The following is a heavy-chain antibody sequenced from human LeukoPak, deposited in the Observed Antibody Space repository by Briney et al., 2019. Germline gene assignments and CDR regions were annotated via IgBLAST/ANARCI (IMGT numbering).Heavy chain of an antibody. CDR2: LYYSGST. V-gene: IGHV4-39*07. J-gene: IGHJ6*03. D-gene: IGHD1-26*01. Sequence: WVRQPPGKGLEWIGSLYYSGSTYYNPSLKSRVTISVDTSKNQFSLKLTSVTAADTAVYYCARAVGATTWYYYYYMDVWGKGTTVTVSS. CDR3: ARAVGATTWYYYYYMDV.